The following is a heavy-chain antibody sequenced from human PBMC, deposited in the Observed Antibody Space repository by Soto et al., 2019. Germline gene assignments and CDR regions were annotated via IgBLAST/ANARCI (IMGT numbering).Heavy chain of an antibody. Sequence: QVQLVQSGAEVRQPASSVKVSCKTSGGTFSSYAISWVRQAPGQGLEWMGGIVPIVDTSTYAQKFQGRVTITADESTSTVYMELSSLRSDDTAVYYCVRVVAIPGYPDNWGQGTRVTVSS. D-gene: IGHD5-12*01. CDR3: VRVVAIPGYPDN. V-gene: IGHV1-69*12. CDR2: IVPIVDTS. CDR1: GGTFSSYA. J-gene: IGHJ4*02.